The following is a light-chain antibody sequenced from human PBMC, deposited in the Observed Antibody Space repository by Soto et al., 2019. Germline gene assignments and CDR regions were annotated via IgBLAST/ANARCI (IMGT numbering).Light chain of an antibody. CDR2: GND. V-gene: IGLV1-40*01. J-gene: IGLJ2*01. CDR1: SSNTGAGYD. Sequence: QSVLTQPPSVSGGPGQTVTISCTGSSSNTGAGYDVHWYQQLPGTAPKLLIYGNDNRPSGVPDRFSGSKSGTSASLAITGLQAEDEADYYCQSYDDSLSANVVFGGGTKLTV. CDR3: QSYDDSLSANVV.